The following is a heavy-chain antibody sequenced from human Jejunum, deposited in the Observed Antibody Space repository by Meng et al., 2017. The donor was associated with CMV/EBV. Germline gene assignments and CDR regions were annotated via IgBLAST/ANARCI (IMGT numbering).Heavy chain of an antibody. CDR1: GYGFTSSD. V-gene: IGHV1-8*02. D-gene: IGHD5-18*01. CDR3: ARLSSYSSAYGY. J-gene: IGHJ4*02. CDR2: MSPTSDNT. Sequence: TASGYGFTSSDFNWLRQAPGQGLEWMGWMSPTSDNTGYAQRFQGRVTFTRNSSITTAYMELSSLTYEDTAVYYCARLSSYSSAYGYWGQGTLVTVSS.